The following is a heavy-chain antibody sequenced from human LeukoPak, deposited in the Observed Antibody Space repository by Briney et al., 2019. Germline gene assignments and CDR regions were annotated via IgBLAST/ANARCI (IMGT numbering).Heavy chain of an antibody. CDR2: IYHSGST. V-gene: IGHV4-4*02. CDR3: AREDSAISDNAFDI. Sequence: SETLSLTCAVSGVSISSGHWWSWVRQPPGKGLEWIGEIYHSGSTNYNASLKSRVTMSVDTSRNQFSLKLYSVTAADTAMYYCAREDSAISDNAFDIWGQGTLVTISS. CDR1: GVSISSGHW. J-gene: IGHJ3*02. D-gene: IGHD1-26*01.